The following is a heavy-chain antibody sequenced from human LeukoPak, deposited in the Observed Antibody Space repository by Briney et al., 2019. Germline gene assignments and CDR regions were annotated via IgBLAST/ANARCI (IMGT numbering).Heavy chain of an antibody. CDR3: ARDGRSTWYGVGYFDY. D-gene: IGHD6-13*01. CDR2: ISSRASTI. Sequence: GSLRLSCAASGFTFSSYDMNWVRQAPGKGLEWISYISSRASTIYYADSVKGRFTISRENAKNSLYLLMNSLRAEDTAVYYCARDGRSTWYGVGYFDYWGQGTPVTVSS. CDR1: GFTFSSYD. V-gene: IGHV3-48*03. J-gene: IGHJ4*02.